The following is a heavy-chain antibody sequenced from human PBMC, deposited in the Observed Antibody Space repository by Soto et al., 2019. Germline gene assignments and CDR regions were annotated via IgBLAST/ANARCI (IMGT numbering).Heavy chain of an antibody. Sequence: GGSLRLSCAASGFTFSNYGMHWVRQAPGKGLEWVALIPYDGSNRKYVDSVKGRFTISRDNSKNTLYLQMNSLRAEDTAVYYCAKGHYSNWYQWVDYWGQGTLVTVSS. J-gene: IGHJ4*02. V-gene: IGHV3-30*18. D-gene: IGHD6-13*01. CDR3: AKGHYSNWYQWVDY. CDR2: IPYDGSNR. CDR1: GFTFSNYG.